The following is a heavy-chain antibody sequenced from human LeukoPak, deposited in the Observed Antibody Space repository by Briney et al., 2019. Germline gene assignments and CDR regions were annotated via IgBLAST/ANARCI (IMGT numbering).Heavy chain of an antibody. CDR3: AKDLRERSGWPGNFDY. CDR1: GFTFSSYA. J-gene: IGHJ4*02. Sequence: GGSLRLSCAASGFTFSSYAMSWVRQAPGKGLEWVSAISGSGGSTYYADSVKGRFTISRDNSKNTLYLQMNSLREEETAVYYCAKDLRERSGWPGNFDYWGQGTLVTVSS. V-gene: IGHV3-23*01. CDR2: ISGSGGST. D-gene: IGHD6-19*01.